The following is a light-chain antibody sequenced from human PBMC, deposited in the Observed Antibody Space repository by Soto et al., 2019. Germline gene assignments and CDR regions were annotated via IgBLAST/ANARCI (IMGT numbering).Light chain of an antibody. CDR2: DAS. V-gene: IGKV1-39*01. CDR1: QYIYNY. CDR3: QQTYITPLT. J-gene: IGKJ4*01. Sequence: DIPMTQSPSSLSASVGDRVTITCRASQYIYNYLSWYQKKPGKAPKLLIYDASSSQSGVPPRFSGSGSGTDFTLSISSLQPEDFATYYCQQTYITPLTFGGGTKVEIK.